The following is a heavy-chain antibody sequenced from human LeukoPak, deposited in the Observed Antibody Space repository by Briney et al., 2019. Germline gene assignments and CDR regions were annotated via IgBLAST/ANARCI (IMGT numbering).Heavy chain of an antibody. V-gene: IGHV3-30*02. CDR2: IWYGGSNK. D-gene: IGHD2-2*01. CDR1: GFTFSSYG. CDR3: AKVTPPHCSSTSCLLSLDY. J-gene: IGHJ4*02. Sequence: GGSLRLSCAASGFTFSSYGMHWARQAPGRGLEWVAVIWYGGSNKYYADSVKGRFTISRDNSKNTLYLQMNSLRAEDTAVYYCAKVTPPHCSSTSCLLSLDYWGQGTLVTVSS.